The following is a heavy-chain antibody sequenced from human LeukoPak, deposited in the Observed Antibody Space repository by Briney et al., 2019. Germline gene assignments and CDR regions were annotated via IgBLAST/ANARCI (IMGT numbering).Heavy chain of an antibody. CDR1: GFTVSNVW. D-gene: IGHD1-14*01. Sequence: GGSLRLSCAASGFTVSNVWMSWVRQAPGKGLEWVGRIKSNSDGGTTDYAAPVKGRFTISKDDSKNTLSLQMSSLEIEDTVVYYCTTSGITARWGQGTMVTVSS. V-gene: IGHV3-15*01. CDR2: IKSNSDGGTT. J-gene: IGHJ4*02. CDR3: TTSGITAR.